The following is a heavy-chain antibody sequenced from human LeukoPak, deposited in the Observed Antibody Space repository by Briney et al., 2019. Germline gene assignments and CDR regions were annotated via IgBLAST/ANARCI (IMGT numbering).Heavy chain of an antibody. CDR3: ARVGYSGSPY. Sequence: SETLSLTCAVYGGSFSGYYWSWIRRPPGKELEWIGEINHSGSTNYNPSLKSRVTISVDTSKNQFSLKLSSVTAADTAVYYCARVGYSGSPYWGQGTLVTVSS. J-gene: IGHJ4*02. D-gene: IGHD5-12*01. CDR2: INHSGST. CDR1: GGSFSGYY. V-gene: IGHV4-34*01.